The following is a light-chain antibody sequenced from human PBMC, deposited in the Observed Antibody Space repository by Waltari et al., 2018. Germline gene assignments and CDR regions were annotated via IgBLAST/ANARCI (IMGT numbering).Light chain of an antibody. CDR3: QQYNTWPPELT. CDR2: GAS. V-gene: IGKV3-15*01. Sequence: EIVMTQSPATLSVSPGERATLSCRASQSVSSKLAWYQQRPGQAPRLLIYGASTRATDIPARFSGGGSGTEFTLTISSLQSEDFAVYYGQQYNTWPPELTFGGGTKVEIK. J-gene: IGKJ4*01. CDR1: QSVSSK.